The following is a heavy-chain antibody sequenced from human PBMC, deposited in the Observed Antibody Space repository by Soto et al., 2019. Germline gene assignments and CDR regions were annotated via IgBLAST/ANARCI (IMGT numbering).Heavy chain of an antibody. CDR3: ARVAHSYSSSSTNWFDP. V-gene: IGHV1-46*01. D-gene: IGHD6-13*01. Sequence: GASVKVSCKASGYTFTSYYMHWVRQAPGQGLEWMGIINPSGGSTSYAQKFQGRVTMTRDTSTSTVYMELSSLRSEDTAVYYCARVAHSYSSSSTNWFDPWGQGTLVTVSS. CDR1: GYTFTSYY. J-gene: IGHJ5*02. CDR2: INPSGGST.